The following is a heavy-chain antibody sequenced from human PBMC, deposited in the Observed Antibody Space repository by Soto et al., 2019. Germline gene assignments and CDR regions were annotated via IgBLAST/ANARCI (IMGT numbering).Heavy chain of an antibody. V-gene: IGHV2-5*02. CDR3: AHLTTGGFYFDY. CDR1: GFSLRNSGVG. Sequence: QITLKESGPPLVKPTQTLTLTCTFSGFSLRNSGVGVGWIRQPPGKALEWLALIYWDDDKRYSPSLESRLTITKDTSKNQVVLTMTNMDPVDTATYYCAHLTTGGFYFDYWGQGTLVTVSS. CDR2: IYWDDDK. J-gene: IGHJ4*02. D-gene: IGHD4-17*01.